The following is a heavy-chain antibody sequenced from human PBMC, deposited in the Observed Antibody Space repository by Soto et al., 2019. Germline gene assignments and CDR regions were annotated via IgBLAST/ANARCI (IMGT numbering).Heavy chain of an antibody. CDR3: ARGIRGYAVFDY. V-gene: IGHV1-69*13. CDR1: GGTFSSYA. Sequence: SVKVSCKASGGTFSSYAISWVRQAPGQGLEWMGGIIPIFGTANYAQKFQGRVTITADESTSTAYMELSSLRSEDTAVYYCARGIRGYAVFDYWGQGTLVTVSS. J-gene: IGHJ4*02. D-gene: IGHD5-18*01. CDR2: IIPIFGTA.